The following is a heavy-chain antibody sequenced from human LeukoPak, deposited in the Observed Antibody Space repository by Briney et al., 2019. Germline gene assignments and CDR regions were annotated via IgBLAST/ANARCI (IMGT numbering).Heavy chain of an antibody. J-gene: IGHJ4*02. CDR1: GYTFTSYG. CDR2: ISAYNGNT. Sequence: ASVKVSCKASGYTFTSYGISWLRQSPGQGLEWMVWISAYNGNTNYAQKIPCRVTMTTDTSTTTTYMELRSLRSDNTAVYYCARAPSFRYSSSPMAFDYWGQGTLVTVSS. V-gene: IGHV1-18*01. D-gene: IGHD6-6*01. CDR3: ARAPSFRYSSSPMAFDY.